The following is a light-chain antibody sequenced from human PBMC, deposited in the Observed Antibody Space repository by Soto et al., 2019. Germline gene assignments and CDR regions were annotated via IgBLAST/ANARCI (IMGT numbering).Light chain of an antibody. Sequence: DIVMTQSPLSLPVTPGEPASISCRSSQSLLHSNGYNYLDWYLQKPGQSPQLLIYLGSNRASGVPDRFSGSGSGTDFTLKISRVEADDVGVYYCMQALLTGPFGQGTKVEIK. CDR2: LGS. CDR1: QSLLHSNGYNY. CDR3: MQALLTGP. V-gene: IGKV2-28*01. J-gene: IGKJ1*01.